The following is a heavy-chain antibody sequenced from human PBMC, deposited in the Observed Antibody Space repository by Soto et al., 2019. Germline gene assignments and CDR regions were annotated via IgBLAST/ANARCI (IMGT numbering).Heavy chain of an antibody. Sequence: EVQLLESGGGLVQPGGSLRLSCAASGFTFSSYAMSWVRQVPGKGLEWVSTISGSGGRTYYADSVKGRFTISRDNSKNTLYVEMNSLRAEGTAVYYCAKTAGDCSGGSCYSQGFDIWGQGTVVTVSS. V-gene: IGHV3-23*01. CDR3: AKTAGDCSGGSCYSQGFDI. CDR1: GFTFSSYA. J-gene: IGHJ3*02. CDR2: ISGSGGRT. D-gene: IGHD2-15*01.